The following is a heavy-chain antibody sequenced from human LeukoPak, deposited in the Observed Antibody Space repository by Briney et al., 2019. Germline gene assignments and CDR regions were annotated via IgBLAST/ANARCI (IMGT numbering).Heavy chain of an antibody. D-gene: IGHD7-27*01. J-gene: IGHJ6*04. CDR2: IYTSGST. Sequence: SETLSLTCTVSGGSISSYYWSWIRQPPGKGLEGIGYIYTSGSTNYNPSLKSRVTISVDTSKNQFSLKLSSVTAADTAVYYCAKQGETGMDVWGKGTTVTVSS. CDR1: GGSISSYY. CDR3: AKQGETGMDV. V-gene: IGHV4-4*09.